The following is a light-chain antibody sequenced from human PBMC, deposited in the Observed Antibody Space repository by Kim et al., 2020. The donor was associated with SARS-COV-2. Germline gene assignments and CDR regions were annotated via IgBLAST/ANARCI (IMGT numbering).Light chain of an antibody. CDR2: DAT. J-gene: IGKJ1*01. V-gene: IGKV3-15*01. CDR1: QTINNK. CDR3: QQSNDWPPLT. Sequence: APGERATLSGRASQTINNKLVWYQQKPGQAPRLLIYDATTRATGVPARFIGSGSETDFTLTISSLQSEDFAVYYCQQSNDWPPLTFGQGTKGDIK.